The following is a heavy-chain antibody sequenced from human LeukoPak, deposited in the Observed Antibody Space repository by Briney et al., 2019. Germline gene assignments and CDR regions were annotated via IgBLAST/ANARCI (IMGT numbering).Heavy chain of an antibody. CDR2: IRYDGSTE. Sequence: GKSLRLSCEVSGFTFSKYGMHWVRQAPGKGLEWVSTIRYDGSTEYYADSVRGRFTISRGNSGNTLFLQMNSLGAEDTAVYYCVRDTITYDIFTGSPDYWGQGTLVIVSS. CDR1: GFTFSKYG. J-gene: IGHJ4*02. CDR3: VRDTITYDIFTGSPDY. D-gene: IGHD3-9*01. V-gene: IGHV3-33*01.